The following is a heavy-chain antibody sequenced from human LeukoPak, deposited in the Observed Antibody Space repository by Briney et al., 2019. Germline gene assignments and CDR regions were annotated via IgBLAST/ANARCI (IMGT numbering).Heavy chain of an antibody. CDR1: GYTFTSYH. V-gene: IGHV1-46*01. D-gene: IGHD2-15*01. CDR3: ARGGGYCSGGSCYFDY. Sequence: ASVKVSCKASGYTFTSYHMHWVRQAPGQGLEWMGIINPSGGSTSYAQKFQGRVTMTRDTSTSTVYMELSSLRSEDTAVYYCARGGGYCSGGSCYFDYWGQGTLVTVSS. J-gene: IGHJ4*02. CDR2: INPSGGST.